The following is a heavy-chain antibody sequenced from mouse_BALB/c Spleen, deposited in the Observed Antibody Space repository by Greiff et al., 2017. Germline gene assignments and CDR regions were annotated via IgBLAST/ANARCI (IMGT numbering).Heavy chain of an antibody. CDR1: GFSLTSYG. Sequence: VQVVESGPGLVAPSQSLSITCTVSGFSLTSYGVHWVRQPPGKGLEWLGVIWTGGGTNYNSAFMSRLSISKDNSKSQVFLKMNSLQTDDTAIYYCVRGYGSSSYFYYWGQGTTLTVSS. D-gene: IGHD1-1*01. J-gene: IGHJ2*01. V-gene: IGHV2-9-2*01. CDR2: IWTGGGT. CDR3: VRGYGSSSYFYY.